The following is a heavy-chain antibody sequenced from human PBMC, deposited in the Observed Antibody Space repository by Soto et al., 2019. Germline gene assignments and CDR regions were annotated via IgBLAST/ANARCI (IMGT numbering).Heavy chain of an antibody. Sequence: QVQLQESGPGLVKPSETLSLTCTVSGGSISSYYWSWIRQPPGKGLEWIGYIYYTGSTNYNPSLKSRVTISVDTSKNQFSLKLTYVTAADTAVYYCARRYSSSHDFWGQGTLVTVSS. CDR3: ARRYSSSHDF. D-gene: IGHD6-6*01. V-gene: IGHV4-59*01. J-gene: IGHJ4*02. CDR2: IYYTGST. CDR1: GGSISSYY.